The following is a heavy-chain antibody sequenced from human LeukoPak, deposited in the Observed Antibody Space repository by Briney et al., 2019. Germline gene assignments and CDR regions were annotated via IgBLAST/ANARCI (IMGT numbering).Heavy chain of an antibody. CDR3: ARVTCGGDCRAHYYYYYMDV. CDR1: GGSISSYY. Sequence: SETLSLTCTVSGGSISSYYWSWIRQPAGKGLEWIGRIYTRGSTKYTPSLKSRVTMSVDTSKNQFSLKLSSVTAADTAVYYCARVTCGGDCRAHYYYYYMDVWGKGTTVTISS. D-gene: IGHD2-21*02. J-gene: IGHJ6*03. CDR2: IYTRGST. V-gene: IGHV4-4*07.